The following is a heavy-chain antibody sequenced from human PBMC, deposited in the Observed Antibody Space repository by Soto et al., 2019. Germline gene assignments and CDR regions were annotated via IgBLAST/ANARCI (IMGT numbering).Heavy chain of an antibody. J-gene: IGHJ6*02. CDR2: IWYDGSNK. D-gene: IGHD6-13*01. V-gene: IGHV3-33*01. Sequence: PGGSLRLSCAASGFTFSSYGMHWVRQAPGKGLEWVAVIWYDGSNKYYADSVKGRFTISRDNSKYTLYLQMNSLRAEDTAVYYCARGVAARDYYYGMDVWGQGTTVTVSS. CDR1: GFTFSSYG. CDR3: ARGVAARDYYYGMDV.